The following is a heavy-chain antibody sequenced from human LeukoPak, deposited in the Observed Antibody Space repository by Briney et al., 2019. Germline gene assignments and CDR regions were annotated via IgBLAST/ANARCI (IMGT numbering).Heavy chain of an antibody. V-gene: IGHV3-48*02. D-gene: IGHD1-26*01. CDR1: GVTFSSYS. CDR3: ASSGSYRFDY. CDR2: ITASGTAM. Sequence: GGSVRLSCAASGVTFSSYSMKWVRQDPGKGLEWVSHITASGTAMFYADSVKGRFTISRDNAKNSLYLQMNSLRDEDTAVYYCASSGSYRFDYWGQGTLVTVSS. J-gene: IGHJ4*02.